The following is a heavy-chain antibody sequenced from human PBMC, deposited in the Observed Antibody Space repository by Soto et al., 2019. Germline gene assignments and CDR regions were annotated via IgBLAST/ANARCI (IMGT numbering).Heavy chain of an antibody. Sequence: GGSLRHSCAASGFTVSNNYMTWVRQAPGKGLEWVSVTYSGGSTYYADSVKGRFTVSRDNSKNTLYLQMNSLRAEDTAVYYCARGGQQPFDYWGQGTLVTVSS. CDR3: ARGGQQPFDY. CDR1: GFTVSNNY. J-gene: IGHJ4*02. V-gene: IGHV3-53*01. D-gene: IGHD6-13*01. CDR2: TYSGGST.